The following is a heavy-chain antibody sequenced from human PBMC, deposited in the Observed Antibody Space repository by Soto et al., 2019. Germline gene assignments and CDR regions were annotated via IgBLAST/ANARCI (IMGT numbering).Heavy chain of an antibody. CDR1: GGSISSYY. CDR2: IYYSGST. J-gene: IGHJ5*02. D-gene: IGHD1-26*01. CDR3: ARGGRGSWFDP. V-gene: IGHV4-59*01. Sequence: QVQLQESGPGLVKPSETLSLTCTVSGGSISSYYWSWIRQPPGKGLEWIGYIYYSGSTNYNPSLKSRVTISVDTSKNQFSLKLSSVTAADTAVYYCARGGRGSWFDPWGQGTLVTVSS.